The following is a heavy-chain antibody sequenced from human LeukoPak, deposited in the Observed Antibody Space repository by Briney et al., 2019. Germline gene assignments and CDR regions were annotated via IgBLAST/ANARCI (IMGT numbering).Heavy chain of an antibody. D-gene: IGHD2-8*01. J-gene: IGHJ4*02. CDR2: ISGSTSYI. Sequence: GGSLRLSCAASGFSFSSYSMNWVRQAPGKGLEWASSISGSTSYIYYADSVKGRFTISRDDAKNSLYLQMDSLRAEDTAVYYCARDPNGLDYWGQGTLVTVSS. CDR1: GFSFSSYS. CDR3: ARDPNGLDY. V-gene: IGHV3-21*01.